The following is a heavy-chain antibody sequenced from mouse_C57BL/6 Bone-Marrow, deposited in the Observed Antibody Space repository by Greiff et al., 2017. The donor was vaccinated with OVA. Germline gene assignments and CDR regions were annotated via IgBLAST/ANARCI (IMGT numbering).Heavy chain of an antibody. CDR3: ARGGGFAY. Sequence: QVQLKQPGTELVKPGASVKLSCKASGYTFTSYWMHWVKQRPGQGLEWIGNINPRDGGTKYNEKFKSKATLTVDKSSSTAYMQLSSLTSEAAAVYSCARGGGFAYWGQGTLVTVSA. J-gene: IGHJ3*01. CDR1: GYTFTSYW. V-gene: IGHV1-53*01. CDR2: INPRDGGT.